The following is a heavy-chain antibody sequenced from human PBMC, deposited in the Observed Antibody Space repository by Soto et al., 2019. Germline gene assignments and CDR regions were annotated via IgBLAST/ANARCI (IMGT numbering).Heavy chain of an antibody. Sequence: QVQLVESGGGVVQPGRSLRLSCAASGFTFSSYGRHWVRQAPGKGLEWLAVISYDGSNKYYADSVKGRFTISRDNSKNTLYLQVNSLRAKDTAMYYCAKDYGSGWTMGDFWGQGTLVTVSS. CDR1: GFTFSSYG. V-gene: IGHV3-30*18. D-gene: IGHD6-19*01. CDR2: ISYDGSNK. J-gene: IGHJ4*02. CDR3: AKDYGSGWTMGDF.